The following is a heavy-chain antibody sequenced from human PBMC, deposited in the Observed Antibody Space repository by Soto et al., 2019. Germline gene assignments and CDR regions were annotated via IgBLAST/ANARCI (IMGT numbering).Heavy chain of an antibody. CDR3: ARSDPGSARASWFDP. CDR1: GYTFTGYY. J-gene: IGHJ5*02. D-gene: IGHD2-15*01. V-gene: IGHV1-2*04. CDR2: LNPNSGGT. Sequence: QVQLVQSGAEVKKPGASVKVSCKASGYTFTGYYMHWVRQAPGQGLEWMGWLNPNSGGTHYAQKFQGWVTMTRDTSISTAYMELSRLRSDDTAVYYCARSDPGSARASWFDPWGQGTLVTVSA.